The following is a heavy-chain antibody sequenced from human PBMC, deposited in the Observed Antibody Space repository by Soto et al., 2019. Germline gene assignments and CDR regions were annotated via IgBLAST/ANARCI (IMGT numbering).Heavy chain of an antibody. CDR3: ARHVLAHYYYYGMDV. Sequence: ASVKVSCKASGYTFSGYYMYWVRQAPGQGLEWMGWINPNSGGTTYGQKFQGRVTMTRDTSISTAYMELSRLRSDDTAVYYCARHVLAHYYYYGMDVWGQGTTVTVSS. CDR2: INPNSGGT. V-gene: IGHV1-2*02. D-gene: IGHD5-12*01. CDR1: GYTFSGYY. J-gene: IGHJ6*02.